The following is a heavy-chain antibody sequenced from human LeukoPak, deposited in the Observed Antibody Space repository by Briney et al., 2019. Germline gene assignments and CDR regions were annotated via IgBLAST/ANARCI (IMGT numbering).Heavy chain of an antibody. CDR2: IFYTGST. CDR1: GGSIRSYD. CDR3: VRVGGSPLGALDI. Sequence: PSETLSLTCIVSGGSIRSYDWSWIRQPPGKGLEWIGYIFYTGSTNYNPSLKSRVTMSGDTPKNQFSLKLSSVTAADTAVYYCVRVGGSPLGALDIWGQGTMVTVSS. J-gene: IGHJ3*02. V-gene: IGHV4-59*01.